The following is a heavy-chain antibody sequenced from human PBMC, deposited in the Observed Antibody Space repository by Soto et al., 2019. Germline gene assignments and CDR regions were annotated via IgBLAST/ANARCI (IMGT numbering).Heavy chain of an antibody. CDR2: IISGGTRV. V-gene: IGHV3-74*01. CDR3: ARGRTSKEGMDV. CDR1: GFTFSNDW. J-gene: IGHJ6*02. Sequence: QAGGSLRLSCAASGFTFSNDWMNWVRQGPGKGLEWVSRIISGGTRVTYADSVKGRFTIARDSAKNTLYVEMHSLTAEDTAVYYCARGRTSKEGMDVWGQGTTVTVSS.